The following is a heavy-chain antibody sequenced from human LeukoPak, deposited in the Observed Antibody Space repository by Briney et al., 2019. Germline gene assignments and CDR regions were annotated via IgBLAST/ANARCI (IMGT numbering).Heavy chain of an antibody. Sequence: HTGGSLRLSCTASGLTFGDYAMSWVRQAPGKGLEWVGFIRSKSYGGTTEYAASVKGRFTISRDDSKSIAYLQMNSLKTEDTAVYYCTRENCSGGSCSNWFDPWGQGTLVTVSS. J-gene: IGHJ5*02. V-gene: IGHV3-49*04. CDR3: TRENCSGGSCSNWFDP. CDR2: IRSKSYGGTT. D-gene: IGHD2-15*01. CDR1: GLTFGDYA.